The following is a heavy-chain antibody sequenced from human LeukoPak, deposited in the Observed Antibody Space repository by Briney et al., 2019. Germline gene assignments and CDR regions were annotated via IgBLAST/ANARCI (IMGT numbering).Heavy chain of an antibody. Sequence: PSETLSLTCAVYGGSFSGYYWSWIRQPPGKGLEWIGEINHSGSTNYNPSLKSRVTISVDTSKNQFSLKLSSVTAADTAVYYCARTSILWWLRGYFDYWGQGTLVTVS. CDR2: INHSGST. CDR1: GGSFSGYY. CDR3: ARTSILWWLRGYFDY. V-gene: IGHV4-34*01. J-gene: IGHJ4*02. D-gene: IGHD2-21*01.